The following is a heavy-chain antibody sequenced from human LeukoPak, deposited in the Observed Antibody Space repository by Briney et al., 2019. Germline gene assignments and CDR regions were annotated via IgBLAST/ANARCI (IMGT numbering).Heavy chain of an antibody. D-gene: IGHD3-22*01. CDR3: ATYYYDSSGYYSAQGEDY. Sequence: ASVKVSCKASGYTFTGYYMHWVRQAPGQGLEWMGRINPNSGGTNYAQKFQGRVTMTRDTSISTAYMELSRLRSGDTAVYYCATYYYDSSGYYSAQGEDYWGQGTLVTVSS. CDR2: INPNSGGT. V-gene: IGHV1-2*06. CDR1: GYTFTGYY. J-gene: IGHJ4*02.